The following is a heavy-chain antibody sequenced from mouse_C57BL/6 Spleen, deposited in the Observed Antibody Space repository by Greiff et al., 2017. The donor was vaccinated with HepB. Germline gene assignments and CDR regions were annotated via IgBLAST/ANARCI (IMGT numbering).Heavy chain of an antibody. J-gene: IGHJ1*03. CDR2: ISDGGSYT. CDR1: GFTFSSYA. V-gene: IGHV5-4*03. Sequence: EVMLVESGGGLVKPGGSLKLSCAASGFTFSSYAMSWVRQTPEKRLEWVATISDGGSYTYYPDNVKGRFTISRDNAKNNLYLQMSHLKSEDTAMYYCARGTTVVAHWYFDVWGTGTTVTVSS. CDR3: ARGTTVVAHWYFDV. D-gene: IGHD1-1*01.